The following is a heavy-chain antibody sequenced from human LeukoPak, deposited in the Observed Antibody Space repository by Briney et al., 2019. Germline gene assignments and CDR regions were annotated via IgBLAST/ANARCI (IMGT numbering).Heavy chain of an antibody. J-gene: IGHJ4*02. V-gene: IGHV4-34*01. CDR2: INHSGST. CDR3: ARLSRIWVFRLEGATSWIGYFDY. CDR1: GGSFSGYY. D-gene: IGHD1-26*01. Sequence: SETLSLTCAVYGGSFSGYYWSWIRQPPGKGLEWIGEINHSGSTNYNPSLKSRVTISVDTSKNQFSLKLSSVTAADTAVYYCARLSRIWVFRLEGATSWIGYFDYWGQGTLVTVSS.